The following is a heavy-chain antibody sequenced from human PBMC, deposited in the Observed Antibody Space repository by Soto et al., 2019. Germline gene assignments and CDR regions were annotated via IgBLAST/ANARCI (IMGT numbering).Heavy chain of an antibody. V-gene: IGHV4-59*01. D-gene: IGHD2-15*01. CDR3: ARGIGNLDY. Sequence: PSETLSLTCTVSGGSISSYYWSWIRQPPGKGLEWIGYIYYSGSTNYNPSLKSRVTISVDTSKNQFSLKLSSVTAADTAVYYCARGIGNLDYWGQGTLVTVSS. J-gene: IGHJ4*02. CDR1: GGSISSYY. CDR2: IYYSGST.